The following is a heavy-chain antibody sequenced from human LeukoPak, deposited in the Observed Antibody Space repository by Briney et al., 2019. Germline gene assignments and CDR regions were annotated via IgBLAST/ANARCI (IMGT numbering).Heavy chain of an antibody. J-gene: IGHJ5*02. CDR2: IYHRGST. CDR1: GGSISSSDYY. Sequence: NPSETLSLTCTVSGGSISSSDYYWGWIRQSPGKGLEWIGSIYHRGSTYYNPSLKSRVTISIDTSKNQFSLKLSSVTAADTAVYYCARRCEFFGFNDHILYNWFDPWGQGTLVSVSS. CDR3: ARRCEFFGFNDHILYNWFDP. D-gene: IGHD5-24*01. V-gene: IGHV4-39*01.